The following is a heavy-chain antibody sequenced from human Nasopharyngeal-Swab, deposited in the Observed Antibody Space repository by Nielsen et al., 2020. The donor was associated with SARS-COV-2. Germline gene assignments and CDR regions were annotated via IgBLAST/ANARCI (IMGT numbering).Heavy chain of an antibody. J-gene: IGHJ2*01. D-gene: IGHD2-15*01. CDR2: IDGTGGST. CDR3: AKDRGCSGGSCYVHWYFDL. CDR1: GFTFSGYA. Sequence: GGSLRLSCAASGFTFSGYAMSWVRQAPGKGLEWVSAIDGTGGSTYYADSVKGQFTISRDNSKNTLYLQMNSLRAEDTAVYYCAKDRGCSGGSCYVHWYFDLWGRGTLVTVSS. V-gene: IGHV3-23*01.